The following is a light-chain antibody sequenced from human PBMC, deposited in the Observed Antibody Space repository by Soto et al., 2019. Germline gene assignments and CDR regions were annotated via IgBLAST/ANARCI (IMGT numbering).Light chain of an antibody. J-gene: IGLJ1*01. V-gene: IGLV1-51*01. Sequence: QSVLTQPPSVSAAPGRTVTISCSGSSCNIGNSFVSWYQQLPGTAPRLLIYDNNERPSGIPDRFSGSKSGTSATLGITGLQTGDEADYYCGAGDGGLSAFVFGTGTKLTVL. CDR3: GAGDGGLSAFV. CDR2: DNN. CDR1: SCNIGNSF.